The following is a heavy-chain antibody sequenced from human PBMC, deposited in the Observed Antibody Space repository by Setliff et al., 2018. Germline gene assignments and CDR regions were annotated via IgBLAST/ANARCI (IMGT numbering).Heavy chain of an antibody. CDR1: GGSISSSY. CDR3: ARHPTGFPNWFDV. V-gene: IGHV4-59*08. Sequence: SETLSLTCSVSGGSISSSYWTWIRQPPGKGLEWIGYIYSSGSSNYNPSLKSRVTISVDTSNNRFSLKLTSVTAADTAVYYCARHPTGFPNWFDVWGQGTLVTVSS. J-gene: IGHJ5*02. CDR2: IYSSGSS. D-gene: IGHD3-9*01.